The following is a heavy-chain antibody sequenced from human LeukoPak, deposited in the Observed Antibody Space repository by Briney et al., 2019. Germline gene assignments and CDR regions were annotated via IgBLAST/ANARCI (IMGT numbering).Heavy chain of an antibody. V-gene: IGHV4-38-2*02. CDR1: GYSISSGYY. CDR3: ARPLVRGVNSYYFYTDV. J-gene: IGHJ6*03. D-gene: IGHD3-10*01. CDR2: LYHSGIT. Sequence: SETLSLTCTVSGYSISSGYYWGWIRQTPGKGLEWIGSLYHSGITYYNPSLKSRLTISVDTSKNQFSLKLSSVTAADTAVYYCARPLVRGVNSYYFYTDVWGKGATVTISS.